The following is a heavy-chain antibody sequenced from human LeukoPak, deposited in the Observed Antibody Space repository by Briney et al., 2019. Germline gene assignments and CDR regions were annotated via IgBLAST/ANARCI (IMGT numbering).Heavy chain of an antibody. Sequence: GGSLRLSCAASGFTFSSYGMHWVRQAPGKGLEWVAVISYDGSNKYYADSVKGRFTISRDNSKNTLYLQMNSLRAEDTAVYYCARGSSPPHYYYYMDVWGKGTTVTVSS. CDR1: GFTFSSYG. D-gene: IGHD6-6*01. V-gene: IGHV3-30*19. J-gene: IGHJ6*03. CDR3: ARGSSPPHYYYYMDV. CDR2: ISYDGSNK.